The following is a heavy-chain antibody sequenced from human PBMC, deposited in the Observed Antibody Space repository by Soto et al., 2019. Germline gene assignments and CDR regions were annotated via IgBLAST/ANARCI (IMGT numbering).Heavy chain of an antibody. D-gene: IGHD1-26*01. CDR1: GGSISSYY. Sequence: QVQLQESGPGLVKPSETLSLTCTVSGGSISSYYWSWIRQPPGKGLEWIGYIYYSGSTNYNPSLKSRVTTSVDTSKNQFSLKLSSVTAADTAVYYCARDLVGASDYWGQGTLVTVSS. CDR3: ARDLVGASDY. CDR2: IYYSGST. J-gene: IGHJ4*02. V-gene: IGHV4-59*01.